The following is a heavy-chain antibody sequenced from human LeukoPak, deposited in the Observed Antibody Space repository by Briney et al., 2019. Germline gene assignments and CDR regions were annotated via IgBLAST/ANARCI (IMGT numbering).Heavy chain of an antibody. V-gene: IGHV1-69*05. CDR3: ARDSDTAMVLYYFDY. CDR2: IIPIFGTA. CDR1: GGTFSSYA. D-gene: IGHD5-18*01. Sequence: GSSVKVSCKASGGTFSSYAISRVRQAPGQGLEWMGRIIPIFGTANYAQKFQGRVTITTDESTSTAYMELSSLRSEDTAVYYCARDSDTAMVLYYFDYWGQEPWSPSPQ. J-gene: IGHJ4*01.